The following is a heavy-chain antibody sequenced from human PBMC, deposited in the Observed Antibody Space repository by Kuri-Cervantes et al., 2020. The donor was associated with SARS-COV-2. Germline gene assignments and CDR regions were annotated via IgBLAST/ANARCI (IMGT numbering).Heavy chain of an antibody. CDR1: GFSFSNYA. V-gene: IGHV3-23*05. J-gene: IGHJ4*02. CDR3: AKVGLAQNDFWSGYYTG. Sequence: GESLKISCAASGFSFSNYAMSWVRQAPGRGLEWVAVVYSSDARTYYADSAKGRFSISRDNSKSTVYLQMNSLRVEDTAVYYCAKVGLAQNDFWSGYYTGWGLGTLVTVSS. CDR2: VYSSDART. D-gene: IGHD3-3*01.